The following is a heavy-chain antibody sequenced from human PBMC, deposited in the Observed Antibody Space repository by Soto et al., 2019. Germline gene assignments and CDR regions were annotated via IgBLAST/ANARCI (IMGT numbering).Heavy chain of an antibody. CDR3: ARGVINDAFDI. D-gene: IGHD3-10*01. CDR1: GYTFTSHG. J-gene: IGHJ3*02. V-gene: IGHV1-18*01. Sequence: QGQQVQSGAEVKKPGASVKVSCKASGYTFTSHGITWVRQAPGQGLEWMGWISAYKGRTDYAQRVQGRVTMTTDTSTSTAYMELRSLRSDDTAVYYCARGVINDAFDIWGQGTMVTVSS. CDR2: ISAYKGRT.